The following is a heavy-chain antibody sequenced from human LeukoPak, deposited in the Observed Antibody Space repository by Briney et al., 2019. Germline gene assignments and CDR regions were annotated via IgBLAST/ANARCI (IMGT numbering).Heavy chain of an antibody. J-gene: IGHJ6*03. V-gene: IGHV3-21*01. CDR3: ARDPLGVTIPMDV. CDR2: IDSSSTYI. D-gene: IGHD1-26*01. Sequence: PGGSLSLSGVASEFTFSSYGMNWVRQPPGRGLSGFSSIDSSSTYIYTADSLKGRFTISRDNAKNSVYLQMNSLRAEDTAVYYCARDPLGVTIPMDVWGKGTTVTVSS. CDR1: EFTFSSYG.